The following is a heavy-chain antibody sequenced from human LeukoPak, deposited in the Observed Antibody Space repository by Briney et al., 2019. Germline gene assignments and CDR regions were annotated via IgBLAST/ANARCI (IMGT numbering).Heavy chain of an antibody. D-gene: IGHD5-18*01. J-gene: IGHJ4*02. V-gene: IGHV1-69*06. Sequence: GASVKVSCKASGYIFTSYNIYWVRQAPGQGLEWMGGIIPIFGTANYAQKFQGRVTITADKSTSTAYMELSSLRSEDTAVYYCARPRDTAMALDYWGQGTLVTVSS. CDR1: GYIFTSYN. CDR2: IIPIFGTA. CDR3: ARPRDTAMALDY.